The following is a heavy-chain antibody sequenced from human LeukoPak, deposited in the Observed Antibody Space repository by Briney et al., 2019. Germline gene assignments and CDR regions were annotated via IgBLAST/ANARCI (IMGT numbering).Heavy chain of an antibody. V-gene: IGHV3-74*01. J-gene: IGHJ4*02. CDR3: ARDIAAAVDY. D-gene: IGHD6-13*01. Sequence: GGSLRLSCVASGFTFSSFQMNWVRQAPGKGLVWVSRINSAGISTNYADSVKGRFTISRDNAKNTLYLQMSSLRAEDTAIYYCARDIAAAVDYWGQGTLVTVSS. CDR2: INSAGIST. CDR1: GFTFSSFQ.